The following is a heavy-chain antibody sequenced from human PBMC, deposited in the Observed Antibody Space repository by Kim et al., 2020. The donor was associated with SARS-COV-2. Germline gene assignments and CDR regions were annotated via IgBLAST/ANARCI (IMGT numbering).Heavy chain of an antibody. CDR1: GFTFSSYA. J-gene: IGHJ6*02. V-gene: IGHV3-30-3*01. D-gene: IGHD6-19*01. CDR2: ISYDGSNK. CDR3: ARDLDSSGWWNPPDWYYYYYYGMDV. Sequence: GGSLRLSCAASGFTFSSYAMHWVRQAPGKGLEWVAVISYDGSNKYYADSVKGRFTISRDNSKNTLYLQMNSLRAEDTAVYYCARDLDSSGWWNPPDWYYYYYYGMDVWGQGTTVTVSS.